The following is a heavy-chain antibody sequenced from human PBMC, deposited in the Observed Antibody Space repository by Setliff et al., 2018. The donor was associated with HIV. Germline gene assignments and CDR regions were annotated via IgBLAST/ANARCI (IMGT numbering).Heavy chain of an antibody. J-gene: IGHJ6*02. Sequence: PSETLSLTCTVSGGSISSYYWSWIRQPPGKGLEWIGSIYHSGSTYYNPSLKSRVTISVDKSKNQFSLKLNSVTAADTAVYYCAREDGSSWSYDRFYYYGLDVWGQGITVTVSS. CDR1: GGSISSYY. CDR2: IYHSGST. D-gene: IGHD6-13*01. V-gene: IGHV4-59*12. CDR3: AREDGSSWSYDRFYYYGLDV.